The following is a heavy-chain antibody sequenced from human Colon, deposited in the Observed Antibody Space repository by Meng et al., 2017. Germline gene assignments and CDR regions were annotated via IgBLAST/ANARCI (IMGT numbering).Heavy chain of an antibody. V-gene: IGHV4-34*01. CDR3: ARGVDWAKSGNF. CDR2: IHPSGGT. D-gene: IGHD3-9*01. Sequence: WGVGLLNASGTLCPTCAVYGGSFSVYYLSWIRLPTGKGLEWVGEIHPSGGTYYSQSLQSRVTITLDTSKNQFSLTLSSMTAADTAVYYCARGVDWAKSGNFWDQGTLVTVSS. CDR1: GGSFSVYY. J-gene: IGHJ4*02.